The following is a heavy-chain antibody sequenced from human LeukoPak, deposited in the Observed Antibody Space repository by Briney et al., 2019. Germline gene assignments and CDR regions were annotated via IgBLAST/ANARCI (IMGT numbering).Heavy chain of an antibody. CDR2: IYWDDDK. J-gene: IGHJ4*02. CDR1: GFSLSTSGVG. Sequence: SGPTLVNPTQTLTLTCTFSGFSLSTSGVGVGWIRQPPGKALEWLALIYWDDDKRYSPSLKSRLTITKDTYKNQVVLTMTNMDPVDTATYYCAHSMGFDWLLSTRYYFDYWGQGTLVTVSS. D-gene: IGHD3-9*01. V-gene: IGHV2-5*02. CDR3: AHSMGFDWLLSTRYYFDY.